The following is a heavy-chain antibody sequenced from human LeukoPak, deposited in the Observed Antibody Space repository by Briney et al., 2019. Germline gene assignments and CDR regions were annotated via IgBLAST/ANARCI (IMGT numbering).Heavy chain of an antibody. D-gene: IGHD2-2*02. CDR2: ISGSGGST. J-gene: IGHJ4*02. Sequence: GGSLRLSCEASGFTFSSYAMSWVRQAPGKGLESVSAISGSGGSTYYADSVKGRFTISRNNSKNTLYLQMNSLRAEDTAVYYCARVRYCSSTSCYSGYFDYWGQGTLVTVSS. CDR1: GFTFSSYA. V-gene: IGHV3-23*01. CDR3: ARVRYCSSTSCYSGYFDY.